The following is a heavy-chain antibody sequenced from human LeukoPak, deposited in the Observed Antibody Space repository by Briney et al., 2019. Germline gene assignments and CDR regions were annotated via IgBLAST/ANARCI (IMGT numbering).Heavy chain of an antibody. V-gene: IGHV1-18*01. Sequence: GASVKVSCKASGYTFTSYGIRWVRQAPGQGLEWMGWISAYNGNTNYAQKLQGRVTMTTDTSTSTAYMELRSLRSDDTAVYYCASVESTYYYDSSGYYSDGWFDPWGQGTLVTVSS. CDR2: ISAYNGNT. CDR3: ASVESTYYYDSSGYYSDGWFDP. D-gene: IGHD3-22*01. J-gene: IGHJ5*02. CDR1: GYTFTSYG.